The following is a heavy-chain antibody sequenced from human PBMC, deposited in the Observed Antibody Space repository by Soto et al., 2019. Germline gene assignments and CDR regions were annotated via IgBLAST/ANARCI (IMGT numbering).Heavy chain of an antibody. D-gene: IGHD6-19*01. CDR1: GLSITDSEMG. V-gene: IGHV2-26*01. J-gene: IGHJ5*02. Sequence: QVTLKESWPVLVKPTETLTLRCTVSGLSITDSEMGVSWIRQPPGQPLEWLAHIDSSGEKSYRTFLKSRLAISKDTSKSQIVLTMTNMDPADTATYYCARRHLAVAVNPWFDPWGQGIPVTVSS. CDR2: IDSSGEK. CDR3: ARRHLAVAVNPWFDP.